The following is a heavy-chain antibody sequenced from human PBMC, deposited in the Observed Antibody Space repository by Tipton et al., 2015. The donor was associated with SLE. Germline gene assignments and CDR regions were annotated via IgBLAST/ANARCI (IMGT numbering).Heavy chain of an antibody. D-gene: IGHD4-17*01. CDR3: ATTVTTWGAFDI. CDR2: TYRGGSR. J-gene: IGHJ3*02. V-gene: IGHV3-53*05. Sequence: SLRLSCAASGFTVSSNDMSWVRQAPGKGLEWVSVTYRGGSRYLADAVKGRFTVSRDNSKNTLHLQMDILRADDTAVYYCATTVTTWGAFDIWGQGTMVTVSS. CDR1: GFTVSSND.